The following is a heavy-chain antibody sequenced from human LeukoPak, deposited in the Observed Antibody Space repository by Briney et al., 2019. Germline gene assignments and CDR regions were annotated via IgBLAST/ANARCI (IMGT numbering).Heavy chain of an antibody. D-gene: IGHD3-10*01. Sequence: GGSLRLSCVASGFTFSSYSMNWVRQAPGKGLEWVAVIWYDGSNKYYADSVKGRFTISRDNSKNTLYLQMNSLRAEDTAVYYCARDRRTMVRGVIAWGQGTLVTVSS. CDR1: GFTFSSYS. CDR3: ARDRRTMVRGVIA. CDR2: IWYDGSNK. V-gene: IGHV3-33*08. J-gene: IGHJ5*02.